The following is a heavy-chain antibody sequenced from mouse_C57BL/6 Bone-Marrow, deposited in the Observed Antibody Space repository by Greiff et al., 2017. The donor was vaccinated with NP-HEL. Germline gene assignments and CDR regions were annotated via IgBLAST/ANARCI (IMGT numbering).Heavy chain of an antibody. CDR1: GYTFTSYG. J-gene: IGHJ4*01. CDR3: AREGAMDY. D-gene: IGHD3-3*01. CDR2: IYPRSGNT. Sequence: QVHVKQSGAELARPGASVKLSCKASGYTFTSYGISWVKQRTGQGLEWIGEIYPRSGNTYYNEKFKGKATLTADKSSSTAYMELRGLTSEDSAVYFCAREGAMDYWGQGTSVTVST. V-gene: IGHV1-81*01.